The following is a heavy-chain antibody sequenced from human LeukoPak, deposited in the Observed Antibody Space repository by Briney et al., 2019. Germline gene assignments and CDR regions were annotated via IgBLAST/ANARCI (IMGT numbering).Heavy chain of an antibody. CDR1: GGSISYFY. D-gene: IGHD6-19*01. V-gene: IGHV4-59*08. Sequence: SETLSLTCNVSGGSISYFYWGCIRQPPGKGLEWVGYIYHGGITNYNPSLESRVSMSADTSKNQFSLRLNSVTAADTAVYYCARLNVGSGWFFDYWGQGTLVTVSS. J-gene: IGHJ4*02. CDR2: IYHGGIT. CDR3: ARLNVGSGWFFDY.